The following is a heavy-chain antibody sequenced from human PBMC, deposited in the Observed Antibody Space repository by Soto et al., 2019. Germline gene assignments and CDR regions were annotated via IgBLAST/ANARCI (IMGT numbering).Heavy chain of an antibody. CDR1: GFTFSSYS. V-gene: IGHV3-21*01. D-gene: IGHD3-9*01. J-gene: IGHJ3*02. Sequence: PGGSLRLSCAASGFTFSSYSMNWVRQAPGKGLEWVSSISSSSSYIYYADSVKGRFTISRDNAKNSLYLQMNSLRAEDTVVYYCARRGYDILTGPNAFDIWGQGTMVTVSS. CDR2: ISSSSSYI. CDR3: ARRGYDILTGPNAFDI.